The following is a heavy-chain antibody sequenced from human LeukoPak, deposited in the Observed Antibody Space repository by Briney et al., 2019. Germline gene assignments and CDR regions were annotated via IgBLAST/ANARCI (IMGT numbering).Heavy chain of an antibody. CDR2: VIPIFGTA. CDR1: GYSFTSFA. V-gene: IGHV1-69*06. D-gene: IGHD3-22*01. J-gene: IGHJ4*02. Sequence: ASVKVSCKASGYSFTSFAISWVRQAPGQGLEWMGGVIPIFGTANYAQKFQGRVTITADKSTSTAYMELSSLRSEDTAVYYCARWYYYDSSGYLDYWGQGTLVTVSS. CDR3: ARWYYYDSSGYLDY.